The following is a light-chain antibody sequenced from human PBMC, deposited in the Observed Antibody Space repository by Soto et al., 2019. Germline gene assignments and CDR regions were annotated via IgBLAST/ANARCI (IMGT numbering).Light chain of an antibody. Sequence: DIQISQSPSSLSASVGDRVTITCRASQDLSNFLACYQQKPGRAPDLLVYEASTMQSGLPPRFIGGGSGTHFTLTISSLPHEDAATYYCQKYKSAPYTFGHGTKLEIK. V-gene: IGKV1-27*01. CDR3: QKYKSAPYT. CDR1: QDLSNF. J-gene: IGKJ2*01. CDR2: EAS.